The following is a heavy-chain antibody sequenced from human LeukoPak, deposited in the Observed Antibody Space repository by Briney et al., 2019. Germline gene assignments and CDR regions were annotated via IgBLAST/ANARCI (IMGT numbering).Heavy chain of an antibody. CDR1: GGTFSSYA. CDR3: ARGGTTLRFLEWLLY. J-gene: IGHJ4*02. V-gene: IGHV1-69*13. Sequence: ASVKVSCKASGGTFSSYAISWVRQAPGQGLEWMGGIIPIFGTANYAQKFQGRVTITADESTSTAYMELSSLRSEDTAVYYCARGGTTLRFLEWLLYWGQGTLVTVSS. CDR2: IIPIFGTA. D-gene: IGHD3-3*01.